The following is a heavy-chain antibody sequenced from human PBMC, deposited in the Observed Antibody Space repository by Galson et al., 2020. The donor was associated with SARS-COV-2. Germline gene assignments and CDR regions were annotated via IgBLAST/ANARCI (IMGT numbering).Heavy chain of an antibody. Sequence: SETLSLTCTVSGGSISSSSYYWGWIRQPPGKGLEWIGSIYYSGSTYYNPSLKSRVTISVDTSKNQFSLKLSSVTAADTAVYYCASSGSYFSNWFDPWGQGTLVTVSS. D-gene: IGHD1-26*01. CDR2: IYYSGST. CDR3: ASSGSYFSNWFDP. J-gene: IGHJ5*02. CDR1: GGSISSSSYY. V-gene: IGHV4-39*01.